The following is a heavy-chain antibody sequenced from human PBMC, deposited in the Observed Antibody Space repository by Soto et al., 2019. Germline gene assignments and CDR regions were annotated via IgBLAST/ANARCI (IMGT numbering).Heavy chain of an antibody. CDR3: ARLYSSGWYGRGRY. Sequence: EVQLVESGGGVVRPGGSLRLSCAASGFTFDDYGMSWVRQAPGKGLEWVSGINWNGGSTGYADSVKGRFTISRDNAKNSMYLQMNSLRAADTALYYWARLYSSGWYGRGRYWGQGTLVTVSS. V-gene: IGHV3-20*04. CDR2: INWNGGST. CDR1: GFTFDDYG. J-gene: IGHJ4*02. D-gene: IGHD6-19*01.